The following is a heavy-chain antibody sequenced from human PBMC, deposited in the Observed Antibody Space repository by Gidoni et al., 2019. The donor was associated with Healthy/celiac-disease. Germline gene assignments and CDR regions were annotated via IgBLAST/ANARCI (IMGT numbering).Heavy chain of an antibody. V-gene: IGHV3-23*01. CDR1: GFTFSSYA. D-gene: IGHD3-16*01. J-gene: IGHJ4*02. CDR2: ISGSGGST. CDR3: AKDGRNLQGEDY. Sequence: EVQLLESGGGLVQPGGSLRLSCAASGFTFSSYAMSWVRQAPGKGLEWVSAISGSGGSTYYADAVKGRFTISRDNSKNTLYLQMNSLRAEDTAVYYCAKDGRNLQGEDYWGQGTLVTVSS.